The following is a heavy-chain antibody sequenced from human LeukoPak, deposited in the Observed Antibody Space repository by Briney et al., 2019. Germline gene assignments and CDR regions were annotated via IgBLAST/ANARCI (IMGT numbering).Heavy chain of an antibody. Sequence: ASVKVSCKSSGYTFTGLGLYIHWVRQAPGQGLEWMGWINPRSGGTNYAQKFQGRVTMTRDTSISTAYMELSRPTSDDTAVYYCATDPTTAGTTRFDYWGQGTLVTVSS. CDR1: GYTFTGLGLY. V-gene: IGHV1-2*02. D-gene: IGHD1-1*01. CDR3: ATDPTTAGTTRFDY. J-gene: IGHJ4*02. CDR2: INPRSGGT.